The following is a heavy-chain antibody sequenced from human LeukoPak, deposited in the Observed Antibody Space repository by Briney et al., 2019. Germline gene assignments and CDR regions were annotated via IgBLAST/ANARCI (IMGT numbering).Heavy chain of an antibody. V-gene: IGHV4-59*08. D-gene: IGHD6-13*01. CDR3: ARRGIAAAGYDY. Sequence: PSETLSLTCTVSGGSISSYCRSWIRQPPGKGLEWIGYIYYSGTTNYNPSLKSRVTISVDTSKNQFSLNLSSVTAADTAVYYCARRGIAAAGYDYWGQGTLVTVSS. CDR2: IYYSGTT. CDR1: GGSISSYC. J-gene: IGHJ4*02.